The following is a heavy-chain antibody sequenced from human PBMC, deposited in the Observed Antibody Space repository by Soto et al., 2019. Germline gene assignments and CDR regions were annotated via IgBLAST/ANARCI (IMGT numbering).Heavy chain of an antibody. Sequence: QPGGSLRLSCAASGFTFSNYWMSWVRQAPGKGLEWVANIKQDGSEKNYKDSVKGRLTISRDNAKNSLSLQMNSLRAEDTAVYYCARRATTSAGYFDLWGRGTLVTVSS. CDR2: IKQDGSEK. CDR1: GFTFSNYW. CDR3: ARRATTSAGYFDL. J-gene: IGHJ2*01. V-gene: IGHV3-7*01. D-gene: IGHD1-1*01.